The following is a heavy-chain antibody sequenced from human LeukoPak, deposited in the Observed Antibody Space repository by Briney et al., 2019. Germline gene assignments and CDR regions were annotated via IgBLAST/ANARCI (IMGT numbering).Heavy chain of an antibody. CDR2: ISSSSSYI. Sequence: GGSLRLSCAASGFTFSSYSMNWVRQAPGKGLEWVSSISSSSSYIYYADSVKGRFTISRDNAKNSLYLQMNSLRAEDTAVYYCASYSGYDRSQYYYYMVVWGKGTTVTVSS. D-gene: IGHD5-12*01. V-gene: IGHV3-21*01. CDR1: GFTFSSYS. J-gene: IGHJ6*03. CDR3: ASYSGYDRSQYYYYMVV.